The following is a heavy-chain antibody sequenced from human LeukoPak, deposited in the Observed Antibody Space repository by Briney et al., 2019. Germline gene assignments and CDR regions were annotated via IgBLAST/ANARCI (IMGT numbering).Heavy chain of an antibody. CDR1: GYSFTDYW. CDR2: IYPGDSDT. CDR3: ARRAESSSLSFDP. J-gene: IGHJ5*02. V-gene: IGHV5-51*01. D-gene: IGHD6-6*01. Sequence: GESLKISCQGSGYSFTDYWIGWVRQMPGKGLEWMGIIYPGDSDTRYSPSFQGQVTISADKSISTAYLQWSSLKASDTAMYYCARRAESSSLSFDPWGQGTLVTVSS.